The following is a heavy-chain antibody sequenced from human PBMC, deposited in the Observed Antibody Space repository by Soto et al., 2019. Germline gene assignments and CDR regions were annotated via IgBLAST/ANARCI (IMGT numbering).Heavy chain of an antibody. CDR2: IYYSGNT. J-gene: IGHJ4*02. CDR3: ASSSPFHY. V-gene: IGHV4-39*01. CDR1: GGSISRSNNR. D-gene: IGHD6-6*01. Sequence: PSETLSLTCTVSGGSISRSNNRWSWIRQPPGRGPEWIGSIYYSGNTYYKPSLKSRVSISIDTSRNQFSLKLTSVTAADTGVYYCASSSPFHYWGPGILVTV.